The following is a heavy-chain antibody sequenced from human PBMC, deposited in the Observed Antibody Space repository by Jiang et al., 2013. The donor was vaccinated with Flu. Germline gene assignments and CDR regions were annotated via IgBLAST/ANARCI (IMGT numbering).Heavy chain of an antibody. D-gene: IGHD6-13*01. Sequence: LLKPSETLSLTCTVSGGSISSYYWSWIRQPPGKGLEWIGYIYYSGSTNYNPSLKSRVTISVDTSKNQFSLKLSSVTAADTAVYYCARHWGGSSWEAQVPEGANYFDYWGQGTLVTVSS. CDR3: ARHWGGSSWEAQVPEGANYFDY. V-gene: IGHV4-59*08. CDR2: IYYSGST. CDR1: GGSISSYY. J-gene: IGHJ4*02.